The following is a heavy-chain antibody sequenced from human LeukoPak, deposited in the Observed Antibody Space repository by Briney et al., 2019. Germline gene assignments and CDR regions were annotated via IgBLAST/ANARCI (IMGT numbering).Heavy chain of an antibody. V-gene: IGHV3-64*01. CDR2: INNNGGST. D-gene: IGHD3-3*01. CDR3: AKGGKSDRNAFFPTKEKQLDY. J-gene: IGHJ4*02. CDR1: GFTFSSYA. Sequence: PGGSLRLSCAASGFTFSSYAMHWVRQAPGKGLEYVSAINNNGGSTYYANSVKGRFTISRDNSKNTLYLQMGSLRAEDMAVYYCAKGGKSDRNAFFPTKEKQLDYWGQGTLLTVSS.